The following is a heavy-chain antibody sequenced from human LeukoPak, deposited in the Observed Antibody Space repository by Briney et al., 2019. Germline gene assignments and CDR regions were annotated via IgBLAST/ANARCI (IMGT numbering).Heavy chain of an antibody. CDR3: ANWGTGQPSGLDY. J-gene: IGHJ4*02. CDR2: TYYRSKWSN. V-gene: IGHV6-1*01. D-gene: IGHD7-27*01. CDR1: GYSVSSNTAT. Sequence: ASQTLSPACAISGYSVSSNTATWNWIRQSPSRGLEWLGRTYYRSKWSNDYALSVKSRITINPDTSKNQFSLHLNSVTLEDTAVYYCANWGTGQPSGLDYWGQGTLVTVSS.